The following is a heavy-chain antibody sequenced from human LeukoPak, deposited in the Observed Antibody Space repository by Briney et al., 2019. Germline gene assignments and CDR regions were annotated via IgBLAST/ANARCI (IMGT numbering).Heavy chain of an antibody. CDR3: AKGGKWDVTPFDY. J-gene: IGHJ4*02. Sequence: GGSLRLSCAASGFTFSSYAMSWVRQAPGKGLEWVSGISGSGGSTYYADSVKGRFTISRDNSKNTLYLQVNSLRAEDTAVYYCAKGGKWDVTPFDYWGQGTLVTVSS. D-gene: IGHD1-26*01. CDR1: GFTFSSYA. V-gene: IGHV3-23*01. CDR2: ISGSGGST.